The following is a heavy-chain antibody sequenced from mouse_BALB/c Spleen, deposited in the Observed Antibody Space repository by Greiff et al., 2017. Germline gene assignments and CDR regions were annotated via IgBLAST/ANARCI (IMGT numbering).Heavy chain of an antibody. D-gene: IGHD1-1*01. Sequence: VQLQQSGAELAKPGASVKMSCKASGYTFTSYWMHWVKQRPGQGLEWIGYINPSTGYTEYNQKFKDKATLTADKSSSTAYMQLSSLTSEDSAVYYCAREGNYSGSSYDYWGQGTTLTVSS. CDR3: AREGNYSGSSYDY. CDR2: INPSTGYT. V-gene: IGHV1-7*01. J-gene: IGHJ2*01. CDR1: GYTFTSYW.